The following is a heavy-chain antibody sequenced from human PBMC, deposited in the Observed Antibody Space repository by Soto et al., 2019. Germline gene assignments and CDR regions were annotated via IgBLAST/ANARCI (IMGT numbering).Heavy chain of an antibody. J-gene: IGHJ4*02. CDR2: ISSNGGST. D-gene: IGHD5-12*01. Sequence: PGGSLRLSCAASGFTFSSYAMHWVHQAPGKGLEYVSAISSNGGSTYYANSVKGRFTISRDNSKNTLYLQMGSLRAEDMAVYYCARGGRGNELAYGGKGTLVTVSS. CDR3: ARGGRGNELAY. CDR1: GFTFSSYA. V-gene: IGHV3-64*01.